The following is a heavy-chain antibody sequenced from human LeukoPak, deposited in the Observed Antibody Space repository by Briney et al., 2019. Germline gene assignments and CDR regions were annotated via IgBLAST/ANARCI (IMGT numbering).Heavy chain of an antibody. CDR2: IYPGDSDT. V-gene: IGHV5-51*01. CDR1: GYSSSSYC. D-gene: IGHD3-10*01. CDR3: ARTDCGSGSPLDY. Sequence: GESLKISCKGSGYSSSSYCIAWVRQMPGKGLEWMGIIYPGDSDTRYSPSFQGQVTISADKSINTGYLQWTSLKASDTAMYYCARTDCGSGSPLDYWGQGTTVTVSS. J-gene: IGHJ4*03.